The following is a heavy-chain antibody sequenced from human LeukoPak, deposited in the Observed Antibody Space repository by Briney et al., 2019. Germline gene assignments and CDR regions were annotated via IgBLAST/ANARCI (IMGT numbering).Heavy chain of an antibody. CDR2: IYSDGTT. CDR3: ARDQNAFDY. V-gene: IGHV3-53*01. Sequence: GGSPRLSCAASGFTFSSYAMSWVRQAPGKGLEWVSVIYSDGTTYYAESVKGRFTIPRDNSKNTLYLQMNSLRVEDTAVYYCARDQNAFDYWGQGTLVTVSS. CDR1: GFTFSSYA. J-gene: IGHJ4*02.